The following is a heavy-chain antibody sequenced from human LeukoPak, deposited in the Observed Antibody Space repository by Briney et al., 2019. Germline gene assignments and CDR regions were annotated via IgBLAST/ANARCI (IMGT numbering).Heavy chain of an antibody. V-gene: IGHV1-69-2*01. D-gene: IGHD6-6*01. CDR2: FDPEGGDT. CDR3: ATDAEYRIAARKLDY. Sequence: ATVKLSCKTSGYTFTDHYMHWVRQAPGKGLEWMGRFDPEGGDTLYAEKFQGRVTITADTSTATSYMEVSSLTSEDTAVYYCATDAEYRIAARKLDYWGQGTLVTVSA. CDR1: GYTFTDHY. J-gene: IGHJ4*02.